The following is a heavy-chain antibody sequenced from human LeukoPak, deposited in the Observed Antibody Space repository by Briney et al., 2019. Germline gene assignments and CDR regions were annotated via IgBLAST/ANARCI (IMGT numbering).Heavy chain of an antibody. CDR3: ARVSRLQSFDY. Sequence: PGGSLRLSCAASGFTFSSYEMNWVRQAPGKGLEWVSYISSSGSTIYYADSVKGRFTISRDNAGNSLYLQMNSLRAEDTAVYYCARVSRLQSFDYWGQGTLVTVSS. V-gene: IGHV3-48*03. CDR1: GFTFSSYE. J-gene: IGHJ4*02. CDR2: ISSSGSTI. D-gene: IGHD5-24*01.